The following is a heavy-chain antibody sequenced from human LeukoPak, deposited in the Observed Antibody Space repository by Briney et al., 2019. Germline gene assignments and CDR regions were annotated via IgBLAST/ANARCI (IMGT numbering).Heavy chain of an antibody. CDR2: IYHSGST. Sequence: SETLSLTCAVSGGSISSSNWWSWVRQPPGKGLEWIGEIYHSGSTNYNPSLKSRVTISVDKSKNQFSLKLSSVTAADTAVYYCARDLYSSSLYYYYGMDVWGQGTTVTVPS. CDR1: GGSISSSNW. CDR3: ARDLYSSSLYYYYGMDV. J-gene: IGHJ6*02. V-gene: IGHV4-4*02. D-gene: IGHD6-13*01.